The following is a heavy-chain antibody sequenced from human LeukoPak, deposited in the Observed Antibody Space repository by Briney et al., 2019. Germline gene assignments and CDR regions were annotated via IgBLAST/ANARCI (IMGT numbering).Heavy chain of an antibody. V-gene: IGHV1-69*04. CDR1: GGTFSSYA. Sequence: SVKVSCKASGGTFSSYAISWVRQAPGQGLEWMGRIIPIFGIANYAQKFQGRVTITADKSTSTAYTELSSLRSEDTAVYYCARDSAHYFDYWGQGTLVTVSS. CDR2: IIPIFGIA. CDR3: ARDSAHYFDY. J-gene: IGHJ4*02.